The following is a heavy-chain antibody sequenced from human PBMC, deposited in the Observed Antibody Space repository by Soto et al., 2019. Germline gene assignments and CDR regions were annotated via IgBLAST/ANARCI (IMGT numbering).Heavy chain of an antibody. J-gene: IGHJ4*02. CDR2: IYHSGST. CDR3: AGGIAARPLGY. V-gene: IGHV4-30-2*01. Sequence: QLQLQESGSGLVKPSQTLSLTCAVSGCSISSGGYSWSWMRQPPGKGLEWIGYIYHSGSTYYNPSLERLVTISVDRSKNQFSLRLSSVSAADTAEYYCAGGIAARPLGYWGQGTLVTVSS. D-gene: IGHD6-6*01. CDR1: GCSISSGGYS.